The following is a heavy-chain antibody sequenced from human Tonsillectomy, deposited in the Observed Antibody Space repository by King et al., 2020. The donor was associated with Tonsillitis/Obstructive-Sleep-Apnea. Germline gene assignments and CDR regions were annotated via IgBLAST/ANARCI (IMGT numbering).Heavy chain of an antibody. D-gene: IGHD3-16*02. Sequence: VQLVESGGGVVQPGRSLRLSCAASGFTFSSYAMHWVRQAPGKGLEWVAVISYDGSNKYYADSVKGRFTISRDNSKNTLYLQMNSLRAEDTAVYYCAREPPALHLGELSNYFDYWGQGTLVTVSS. J-gene: IGHJ4*02. CDR3: AREPPALHLGELSNYFDY. V-gene: IGHV3-30*01. CDR2: ISYDGSNK. CDR1: GFTFSSYA.